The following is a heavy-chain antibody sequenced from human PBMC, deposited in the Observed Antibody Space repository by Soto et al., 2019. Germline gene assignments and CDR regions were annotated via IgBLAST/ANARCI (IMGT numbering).Heavy chain of an antibody. CDR2: IKQDGSEK. Sequence: GGSLRLSCAASGFTFSSYWMSWVRQAPGKGLEWVANIKQDGSEKYYVDSVKGRFTISRDNAKNTLYLQMNSLRAEDTAVYYCARDSQGLPAASPGFYYYGMDVWGQGTTVTV. CDR3: ARDSQGLPAASPGFYYYGMDV. D-gene: IGHD2-2*01. J-gene: IGHJ6*02. V-gene: IGHV3-7*03. CDR1: GFTFSSYW.